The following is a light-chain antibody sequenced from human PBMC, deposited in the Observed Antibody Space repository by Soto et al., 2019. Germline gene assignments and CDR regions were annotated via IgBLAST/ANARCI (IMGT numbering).Light chain of an antibody. J-gene: IGKJ5*01. CDR2: AAS. CDR3: QQSFTTPLT. Sequence: DIQMTQSPSSLSASVGDRVTITCRTSETINIYLNWYQQKAGKAPKALIYAASTLQNGVPSRFSGSGSGRDFTLTISTLQPEDSAPYYCQQSFTTPLTCGQGTRLEIK. CDR1: ETINIY. V-gene: IGKV1-39*01.